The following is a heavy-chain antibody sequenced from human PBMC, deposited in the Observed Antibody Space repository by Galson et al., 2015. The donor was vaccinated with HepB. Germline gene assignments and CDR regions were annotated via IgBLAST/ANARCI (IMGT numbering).Heavy chain of an antibody. CDR3: ASHDFWVESGDY. D-gene: IGHD3-3*01. CDR1: GFTFSRYT. V-gene: IGHV3-21*01. J-gene: IGHJ4*02. Sequence: SLRLSCAASGFTFSRYTMSWVRQPPGKGLEWVSSISSSSSDIFYADSVKGRFTISRDNAKNSLFLQMNSLRAEDTAVYYCASHDFWVESGDYWGQGTLVTVSS. CDR2: ISSSSSDI.